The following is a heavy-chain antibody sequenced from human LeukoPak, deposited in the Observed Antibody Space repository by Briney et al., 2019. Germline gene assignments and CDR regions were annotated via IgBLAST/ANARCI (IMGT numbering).Heavy chain of an antibody. CDR1: GSLDIYY. Sequence: PSETLSLTCAVYGSLDIYYFMFVRQPPGKGLQWLGEITYRRSADHNPSLKSRLTISIDVPQRQISLQLRSVTAADTAVYYCAAYGGDWNFDSWGQGTLVTVSS. D-gene: IGHD2-21*01. CDR2: ITYRRSA. CDR3: AAYGGDWNFDS. J-gene: IGHJ4*02. V-gene: IGHV4-34*01.